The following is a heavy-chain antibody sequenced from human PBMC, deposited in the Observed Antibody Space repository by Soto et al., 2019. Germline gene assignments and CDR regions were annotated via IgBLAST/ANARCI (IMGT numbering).Heavy chain of an antibody. D-gene: IGHD3-3*01. CDR3: AKVNDFWTGYYSTNWFDP. CDR2: IYYSGST. Sequence: SETLSLTCTVSGGSISSYYWSWIRQPPGKGLEWIGYIYYSGSTNYNPSLKSRVTISVDTSKNQFSLKLSSVTAAGTAVYYCAKVNDFWTGYYSTNWFDPWGQGTLVTVSS. CDR1: GGSISSYY. V-gene: IGHV4-59*01. J-gene: IGHJ5*02.